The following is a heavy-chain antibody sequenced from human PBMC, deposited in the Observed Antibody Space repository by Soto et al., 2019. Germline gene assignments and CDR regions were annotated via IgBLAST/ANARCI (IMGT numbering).Heavy chain of an antibody. D-gene: IGHD3-3*01. CDR1: FITLIPYC. CDR2: ISGSGGST. V-gene: IGHV3-23*01. Sequence: GXGLSSPFPGSFITLIPYCINLFPPPPRKGLEWVSAISGSGGSTYYADSVKGRFTISRDNSENTLYLQMNSLRAEDTAVYYCAKDQIFDFWSGYSPYWGQGTLVTVSS. J-gene: IGHJ4*02. CDR3: AKDQIFDFWSGYSPY.